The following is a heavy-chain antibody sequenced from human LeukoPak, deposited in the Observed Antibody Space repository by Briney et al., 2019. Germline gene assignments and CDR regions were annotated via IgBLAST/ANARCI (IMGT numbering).Heavy chain of an antibody. D-gene: IGHD1-26*01. V-gene: IGHV4-59*01. CDR1: GGSISSYY. J-gene: IGHJ6*02. Sequence: SETLSLTCTVSGGSISSYYWSWIRQPPGKGLEWIGYIYYSGSTNYNPSLKSRVTISLDTSKNQFSLKLSSVTAADTAVYYCARESGSFYHYGLDVWGQGTTVTVSS. CDR3: ARESGSFYHYGLDV. CDR2: IYYSGST.